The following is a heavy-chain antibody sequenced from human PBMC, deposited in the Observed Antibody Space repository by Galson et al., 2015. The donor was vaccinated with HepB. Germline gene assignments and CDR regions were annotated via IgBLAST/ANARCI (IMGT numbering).Heavy chain of an antibody. D-gene: IGHD4-11*01. V-gene: IGHV7-4-1*02. J-gene: IGHJ4*02. CDR2: INTNTGNP. CDR1: GYILTSYA. CDR3: ARYLPPQTTVTTWAFGY. Sequence: SVKVSCKASGYILTSYAMNWVRQAPGQGLEWMGWINTNTGNPTYAQGFTGRFVFSVDTSVSTTYLQISSLKAEDTAVNYCARYLPPQTTVTTWAFGYWGQGTLVTVSS.